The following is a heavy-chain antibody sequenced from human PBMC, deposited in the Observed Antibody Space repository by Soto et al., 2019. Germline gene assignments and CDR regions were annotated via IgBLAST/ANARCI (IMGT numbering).Heavy chain of an antibody. V-gene: IGHV3-23*01. J-gene: IGHJ4*02. D-gene: IGHD2-2*01. CDR1: GFTFSSYA. Sequence: PGGSLRLSCAASGFTFSSYAMSWVRQAPGKGLEWVSAISGSGGSTYYADSVKGRFTISRDNSKNTLYLQMNSLRAEDTAVYYCAKVPDVGDIVVVPAAMFDYWGQGTLVTVS. CDR2: ISGSGGST. CDR3: AKVPDVGDIVVVPAAMFDY.